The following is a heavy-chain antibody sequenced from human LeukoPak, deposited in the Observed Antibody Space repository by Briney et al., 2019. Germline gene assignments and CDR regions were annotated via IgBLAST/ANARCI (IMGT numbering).Heavy chain of an antibody. J-gene: IGHJ4*02. CDR1: GFTFSSYW. D-gene: IGHD3-22*01. V-gene: IGHV3-20*04. Sequence: PGGSLRLSCAASGFTFSSYWMSWVRQAPGKGLEWVSGINWNGGSTGYADSVKGRFTISRDNAKNSLYLQMNSLRAEDTAVYYCARDASSRVLYYDSSGYYPYWGQGTLVTVSS. CDR3: ARDASSRVLYYDSSGYYPY. CDR2: INWNGGST.